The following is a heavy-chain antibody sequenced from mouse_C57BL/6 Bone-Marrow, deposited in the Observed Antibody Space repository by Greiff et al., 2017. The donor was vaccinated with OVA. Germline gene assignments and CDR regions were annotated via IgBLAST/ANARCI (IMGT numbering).Heavy chain of an antibody. D-gene: IGHD3-1*01. CDR1: GYTFTGYG. CDR3: ARAQVDY. Sequence: VQVVESGAELARPGASVKLSCKASGYTFTGYGISWVKQRTGQGLEWIGEIYPRSGNTYYNEKFKGKATLTADKSSSTAYLELSSLTSEDSAVYSGARAQVDYWGQGTTLTVSS. J-gene: IGHJ2*01. V-gene: IGHV1-81*01. CDR2: IYPRSGNT.